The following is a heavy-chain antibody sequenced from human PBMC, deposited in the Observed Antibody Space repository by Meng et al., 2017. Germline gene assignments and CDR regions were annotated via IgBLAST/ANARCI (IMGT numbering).Heavy chain of an antibody. Sequence: EVQLAETGGGLFQPGGSLRLSCTASGFSVTTSYMSWVRQAPGKGLEWVSVIYSGGSTYYADSVKGRFSISRDNSKNTLYLQMNSLRAEDTAVYFCARDSSSGWYHNYWGQGTLVTVSS. D-gene: IGHD6-19*01. CDR3: ARDSSSGWYHNY. J-gene: IGHJ4*02. CDR2: IYSGGST. V-gene: IGHV3-53*02. CDR1: GFSVTTSY.